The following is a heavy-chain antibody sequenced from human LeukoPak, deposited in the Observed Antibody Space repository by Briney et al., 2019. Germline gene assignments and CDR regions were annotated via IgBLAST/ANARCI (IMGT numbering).Heavy chain of an antibody. J-gene: IGHJ4*02. D-gene: IGHD2-15*01. V-gene: IGHV3-23*01. Sequence: PGGSPRLSCVASGFPFSSYAMSWVRQAPGRGLECVSVISGDGGTTHYADFVKGRFTISRDNSKNTLYLQMNSLRAEDTAVYYCARTGQYCSGGTCYSGQLDFWGQGTLVTVSS. CDR3: ARTGQYCSGGTCYSGQLDF. CDR1: GFPFSSYA. CDR2: ISGDGGTT.